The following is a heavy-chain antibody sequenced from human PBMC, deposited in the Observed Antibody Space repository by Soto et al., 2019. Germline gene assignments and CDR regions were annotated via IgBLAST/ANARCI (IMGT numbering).Heavy chain of an antibody. J-gene: IGHJ4*02. CDR1: GYTFTRYA. D-gene: IGHD5-18*01. Sequence: QVQLVQSGAEVKKPGASVKVSCKASGYTFTRYAMHWVHQAPGQRLEWMGWINAGNGNTKYSQKFQGRVTITRDTSASTAYMELSSLRSEHTAVYYCARGLNGYSHYFDYWGQGTLVTVSS. CDR2: INAGNGNT. V-gene: IGHV1-3*01. CDR3: ARGLNGYSHYFDY.